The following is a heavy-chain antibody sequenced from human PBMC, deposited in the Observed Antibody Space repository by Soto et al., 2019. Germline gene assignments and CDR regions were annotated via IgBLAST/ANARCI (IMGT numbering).Heavy chain of an antibody. CDR1: GGSFSGYY. J-gene: IGHJ4*01. CDR2: INHSGST. CDR3: ARGRGLWGRSCDY. V-gene: IGHV4-34*01. Sequence: QVQLQQWGAGLLKPSETLSLTCAVYGGSFSGYYWSWIRQPPGKGLEWIGEINHSGSTNYNPSLTSRVTISVDTSKNQFSLKLSSVTAADTAVYYGARGRGLWGRSCDYWGQGTLVTVSS. D-gene: IGHD2-21*01.